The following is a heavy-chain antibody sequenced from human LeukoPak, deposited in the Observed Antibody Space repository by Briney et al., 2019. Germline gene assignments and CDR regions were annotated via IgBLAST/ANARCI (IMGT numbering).Heavy chain of an antibody. D-gene: IGHD2-15*01. Sequence: GGSLSLSCEGSGFTFSNYWMGWVRQAPGKGLEWVANIKQDGSEKYYVDSVKGRFTISRDNAKNSLYLQMNSLRAEDTAVYYCASGWLVLDAFDIWGQGTMVTVSS. CDR1: GFTFSNYW. V-gene: IGHV3-7*01. CDR3: ASGWLVLDAFDI. J-gene: IGHJ3*02. CDR2: IKQDGSEK.